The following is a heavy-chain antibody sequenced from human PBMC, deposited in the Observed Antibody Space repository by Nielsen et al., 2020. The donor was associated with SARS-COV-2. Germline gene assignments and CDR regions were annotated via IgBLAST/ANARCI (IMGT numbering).Heavy chain of an antibody. D-gene: IGHD2-2*01. V-gene: IGHV4-39*07. CDR2: IYYSGST. CDR1: GGSISSSSYY. Sequence: SETLSLTCTVSGGSISSSSYYWGWIRQPPGKGLEWIGSIYYSGSTYYNPSLKSRVTISVDKSKNQFSLKLSSVTAADTAVYYCASEAPAAQIYYYYGMDVWGQGTTVTVSS. J-gene: IGHJ6*02. CDR3: ASEAPAAQIYYYYGMDV.